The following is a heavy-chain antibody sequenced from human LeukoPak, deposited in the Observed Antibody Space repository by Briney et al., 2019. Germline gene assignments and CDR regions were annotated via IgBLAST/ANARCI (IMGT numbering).Heavy chain of an antibody. CDR3: ARRWVSSSDAFDI. Sequence: AGSLRLSCAASGFTVSSNYMSWVRQAPGKGLNWVSVIYSGGGTYYADSVKGRFTISRDNSKNTLYLQMNTLRAEDTAVYYCARRWVSSSDAFDIWGQGTMVTVSS. CDR2: IYSGGGT. J-gene: IGHJ3*02. CDR1: GFTVSSNY. D-gene: IGHD2-2*01. V-gene: IGHV3-53*01.